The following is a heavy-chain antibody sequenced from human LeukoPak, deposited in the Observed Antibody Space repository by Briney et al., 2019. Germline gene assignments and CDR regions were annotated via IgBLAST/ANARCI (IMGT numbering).Heavy chain of an antibody. CDR2: INHSGST. CDR3: ARHPYDILTGYFASRRYYFDY. CDR1: GEFFSGYY. V-gene: IGHV4-34*01. J-gene: IGHJ4*02. Sequence: SETLSLTCAVYGEFFSGYYWRWIRQPPGKGLEWIGEINHSGSTNYNPSLKSRDTISVDTSKNQFSLKLSSVTAADTAVYYCARHPYDILTGYFASRRYYFDYWGQGTLVTVSS. D-gene: IGHD3-9*01.